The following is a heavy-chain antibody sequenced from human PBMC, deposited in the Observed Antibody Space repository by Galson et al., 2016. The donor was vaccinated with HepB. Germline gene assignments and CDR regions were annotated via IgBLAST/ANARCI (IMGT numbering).Heavy chain of an antibody. CDR3: ARELYRSGSRPYDY. J-gene: IGHJ4*02. D-gene: IGHD3-10*01. CDR2: IYYNGRT. V-gene: IGHV4-59*01. CDR1: GGSLTGYY. Sequence: SETLSLTCTVSGGSLTGYYWSWIRQPPGKGLDWIGHIYYNGRTDYNPSLQSRVTISVDTSKNQFSLRLSSVTAADTSLYFCARELYRSGSRPYDYWGQGILVTVSS.